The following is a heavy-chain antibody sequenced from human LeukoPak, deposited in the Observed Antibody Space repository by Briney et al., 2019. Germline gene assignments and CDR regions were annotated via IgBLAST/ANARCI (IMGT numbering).Heavy chain of an antibody. J-gene: IGHJ3*02. CDR3: AKETCYAANCDAFDI. CDR2: IYYSGST. V-gene: IGHV4-59*04. CDR1: GVSITSYY. Sequence: SETLSLTCTVSGVSITSYYWSWIRQPPGKGLEWIGSIYYSGSTYYNPSLKSRVTISVDTSKNQFSLELTSVTAADTAVYYCAKETCYAANCDAFDIWGQGTMVTVSS. D-gene: IGHD4/OR15-4a*01.